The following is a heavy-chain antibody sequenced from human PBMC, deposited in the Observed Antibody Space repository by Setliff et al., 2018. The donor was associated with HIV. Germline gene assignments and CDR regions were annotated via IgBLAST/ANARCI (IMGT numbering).Heavy chain of an antibody. CDR2: IYYSGST. J-gene: IGHJ1*01. CDR1: GGSISSYY. D-gene: IGHD2-15*01. V-gene: IGHV4-59*12. CDR3: ARDPYCSGDGCFRYYQH. Sequence: TLSLTCTVSGGSISSYYWSWIRQPPGKGLEWIGYIYYSGSTNYNPSLKSRVTISVDTSKNQFSLKLSSVTAADTAVYFCARDPYCSGDGCFRYYQHWGRGTLVTVSS.